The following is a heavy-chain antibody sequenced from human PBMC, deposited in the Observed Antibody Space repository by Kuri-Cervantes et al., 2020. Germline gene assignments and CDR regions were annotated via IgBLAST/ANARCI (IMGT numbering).Heavy chain of an antibody. V-gene: IGHV3-30*18. D-gene: IGHD3-10*01. CDR2: ISYDGSNK. CDR1: GFTFSSVW. J-gene: IGHJ4*02. Sequence: GESLKISCAGSGFTFSSVWTSWVRQAPGKGLEWVAVISYDGSNKYYADSVKGRFTISRDNSKNTLYLQMNSLRAEDTAVYYCAKDLSPPWFGELPYYFDYWGQGTLVTVSS. CDR3: AKDLSPPWFGELPYYFDY.